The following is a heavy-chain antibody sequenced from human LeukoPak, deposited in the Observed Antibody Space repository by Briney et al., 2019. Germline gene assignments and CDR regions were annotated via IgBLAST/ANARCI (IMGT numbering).Heavy chain of an antibody. Sequence: SETLSLTRTVSGGSISSSSYYWGWIRQPPGKGLEWIGSIYYSGSTYYNPSLKSRVTISVDTSKNQFSLKLSSVTAADTAVYYCARPAPSNYYDSSGYGDWGQGTLVTVSS. D-gene: IGHD3-22*01. CDR1: GGSISSSSYY. V-gene: IGHV4-39*01. J-gene: IGHJ4*02. CDR2: IYYSGST. CDR3: ARPAPSNYYDSSGYGD.